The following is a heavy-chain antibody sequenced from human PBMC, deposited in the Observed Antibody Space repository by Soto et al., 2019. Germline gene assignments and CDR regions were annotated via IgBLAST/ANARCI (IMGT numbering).Heavy chain of an antibody. V-gene: IGHV5-10-1*01. D-gene: IGHD3-9*01. CDR3: ARRNILDYYYYGMDV. J-gene: IGHJ6*01. Sequence: EESLTSSCQGSGNSFTSYWIIWVLQMPGKGLEWMGRIDPSDSYTNYSPSFQGHVTISADKSISTAYLQWSSLKASDTAMYYCARRNILDYYYYGMDVWGQGTTVTVSS. CDR2: IDPSDSYT. CDR1: GNSFTSYW.